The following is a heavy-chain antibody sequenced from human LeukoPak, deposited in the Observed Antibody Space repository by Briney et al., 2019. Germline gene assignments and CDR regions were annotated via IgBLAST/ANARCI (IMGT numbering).Heavy chain of an antibody. D-gene: IGHD3-22*01. J-gene: IGHJ4*02. V-gene: IGHV4-4*07. CDR2: IYTSGST. Sequence: SETLSLTCTVSGGSISSYYWSWIRQPAGKGLEWIGRIYTSGSTNYNPSLKSRVTMPVDTSKNQFSLKLSSVTAADTAVYYCARGGYYYYDSSGYLDYWGQGTLVTVSS. CDR1: GGSISSYY. CDR3: ARGGYYYYDSSGYLDY.